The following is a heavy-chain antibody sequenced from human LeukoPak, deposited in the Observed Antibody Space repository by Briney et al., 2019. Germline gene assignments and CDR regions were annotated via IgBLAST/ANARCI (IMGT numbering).Heavy chain of an antibody. V-gene: IGHV1-8*01. CDR3: AKDRYCDNGVCSGSFDY. D-gene: IGHD2-8*01. CDR2: MNPNSGNT. Sequence: ASVKVSCKASGYTFTSYDINWVRQATGQGLEWMGWMNPNSGNTGYAQKFQGRVTMTRNTSISTAYMELSSLRAEDTAVYYCAKDRYCDNGVCSGSFDYWGQGTLVTVSS. CDR1: GYTFTSYD. J-gene: IGHJ4*02.